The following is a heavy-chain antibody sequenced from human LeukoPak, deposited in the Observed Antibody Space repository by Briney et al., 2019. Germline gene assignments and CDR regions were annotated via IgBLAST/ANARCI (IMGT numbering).Heavy chain of an antibody. V-gene: IGHV4-4*07. CDR2: MYTSGST. J-gene: IGHJ4*02. CDR3: ARHAQHRLRYDILTGYCHFDY. Sequence: SETLSLTCTVSGGSISSYYWSWIRQPAGKGLEWIGRMYTSGSTNYNPSLKSRVTMSVDTSKNQFSLKLTSVTAADTAVYYCARHAQHRLRYDILTGYCHFDYWGQGTLVTVSS. CDR1: GGSISSYY. D-gene: IGHD3-9*01.